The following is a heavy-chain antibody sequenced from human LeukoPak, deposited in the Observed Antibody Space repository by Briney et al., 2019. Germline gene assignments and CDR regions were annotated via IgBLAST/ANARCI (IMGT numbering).Heavy chain of an antibody. CDR3: ARVAVESYNWFDP. D-gene: IGHD6-19*01. Sequence: SVKVSCKASGGTFSSYAISWVRQAPGQGLEWMGRIIPILGIANYAQKFQGRVTITADKSTSTAYMELSSLRSEDTAVYYCARVAVESYNWFDPWGQGTLVTVSS. J-gene: IGHJ5*02. CDR2: IIPILGIA. CDR1: GGTFSSYA. V-gene: IGHV1-69*04.